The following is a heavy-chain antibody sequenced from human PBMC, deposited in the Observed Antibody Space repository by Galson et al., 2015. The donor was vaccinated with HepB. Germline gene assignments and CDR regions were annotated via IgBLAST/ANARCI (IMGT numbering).Heavy chain of an antibody. CDR1: GDSVSSNSAA. J-gene: IGHJ4*02. CDR2: TYYRSKWYN. D-gene: IGHD3-10*01. Sequence: CAISGDSVSSNSAAWNWIRRSPSRGLEWLGRTYYRSKWYNDYAVSVKSRITINPDTSKNQFSLQLNSVTPDDTGVYYCAREWFGEFSWLGSWGQGTLVTVSS. CDR3: AREWFGEFSWLGS. V-gene: IGHV6-1*01.